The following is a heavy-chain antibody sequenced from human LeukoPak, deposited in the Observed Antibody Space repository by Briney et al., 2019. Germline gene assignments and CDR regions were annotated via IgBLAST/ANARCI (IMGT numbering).Heavy chain of an antibody. CDR2: IIPIFGTA. V-gene: IGHV1-69*13. CDR1: GGTFSSYA. J-gene: IGHJ3*02. Sequence: ASVNVSCKASGGTFSSYAISWVRQAPGQGLEWMGGIIPIFGTANYAQKFQGRVTITADESTSTAYMELSSLRSEDTAVYYCARLVQYPKDDAFDIWGQGTMVTVSS. D-gene: IGHD4-11*01. CDR3: ARLVQYPKDDAFDI.